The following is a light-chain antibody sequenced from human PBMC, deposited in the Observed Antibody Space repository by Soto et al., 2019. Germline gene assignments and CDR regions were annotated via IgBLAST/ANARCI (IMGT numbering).Light chain of an antibody. J-gene: IGKJ2*01. CDR3: QQTFTSPHT. V-gene: IGKV1-39*01. Sequence: DIQMTQSPSSLSASVGDSVTITCRASQRISSSLYWYQQKPGKAPRLLIYAASTLQSGVPSGFSGTGSGTDFGLTISSLQPENVATYYCQQTFTSPHTFGQGTKLEIK. CDR2: AAS. CDR1: QRISSS.